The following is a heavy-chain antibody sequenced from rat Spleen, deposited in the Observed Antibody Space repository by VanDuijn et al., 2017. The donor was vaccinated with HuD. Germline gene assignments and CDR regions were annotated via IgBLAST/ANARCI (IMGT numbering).Heavy chain of an antibody. CDR2: ISTGGGNT. Sequence: EVQLVESGGGLVQPGRSLKLSCAASGFTFSNYDMAWVRQAPTKGLEWIASISTGGGNTYYRDSVKGRFTISRDNAKNTQYLQMDSLRSEDTATYYCARPGDGYYHDYFDYWGQGVMVTVSS. J-gene: IGHJ2*01. V-gene: IGHV5S13*01. CDR3: ARPGDGYYHDYFDY. CDR1: GFTFSNYD. D-gene: IGHD1-12*03.